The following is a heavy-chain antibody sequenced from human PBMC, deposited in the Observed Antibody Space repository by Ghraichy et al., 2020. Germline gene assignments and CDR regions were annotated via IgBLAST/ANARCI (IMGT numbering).Heavy chain of an antibody. Sequence: ESLNISCAVSGFTLSSYVMTWVRQAPGKGLEWVSGISGSGGSAYYADSVKGRFTISRDNSKNTLYLQMNSLGAEDTAVYFCAKHSSSWFSFPHDNWGQGTLVTVSS. CDR2: ISGSGGSA. J-gene: IGHJ4*02. D-gene: IGHD6-13*01. CDR1: GFTLSSYV. CDR3: AKHSSSWFSFPHDN. V-gene: IGHV3-23*01.